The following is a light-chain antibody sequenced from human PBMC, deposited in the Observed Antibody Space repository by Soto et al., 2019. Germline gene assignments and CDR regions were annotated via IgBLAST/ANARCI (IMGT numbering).Light chain of an antibody. J-gene: IGKJ5*01. CDR1: QSVLYSSNNKNY. V-gene: IGKV4-1*01. CDR2: WAS. CDR3: QQRSNWPIT. Sequence: DIVMTQSPDSLAVSLGERATINCKSSQSVLYSSNNKNYLAWYQQKPGQPPKLLIYWASTRESGVPDRFSGSASGTDFTLTISSLEPEDFAVYYCQQRSNWPITFGQGTRLEIK.